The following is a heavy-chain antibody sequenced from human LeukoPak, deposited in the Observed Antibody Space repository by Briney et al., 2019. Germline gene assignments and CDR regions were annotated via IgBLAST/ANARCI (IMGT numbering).Heavy chain of an antibody. V-gene: IGHV4-34*01. CDR2: INHSGTT. Sequence: SETLSLTCAVYGGSFSGYYWSWIRQPPGKGLEWIGEINHSGTTNYNPSLRSRVTISVDTSKNQLSLKLSSVTAADTAVYYCASSRGYSSGFWYYYMDVWGKGTTVTVSS. D-gene: IGHD6-19*01. CDR3: ASSRGYSSGFWYYYMDV. J-gene: IGHJ6*03. CDR1: GGSFSGYY.